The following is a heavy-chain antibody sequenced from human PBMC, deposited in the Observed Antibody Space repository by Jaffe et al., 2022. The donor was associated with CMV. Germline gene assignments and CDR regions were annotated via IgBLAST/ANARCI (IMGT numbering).Heavy chain of an antibody. CDR2: IYYSGTT. Sequence: QLQLQESGPGLVKPSETLSLTCTVSGGSISTNNYYWGWIRQPPGKGLEWIGTIYYSGTTYYSPSLRSRVTISVDTSKNQFSLKLSSVTAADTALYYCARHGLGSYVRDPFDIWGQGTTVTVSS. J-gene: IGHJ3*02. D-gene: IGHD1-26*01. CDR1: GGSISTNNYY. V-gene: IGHV4-39*01. CDR3: ARHGLGSYVRDPFDI.